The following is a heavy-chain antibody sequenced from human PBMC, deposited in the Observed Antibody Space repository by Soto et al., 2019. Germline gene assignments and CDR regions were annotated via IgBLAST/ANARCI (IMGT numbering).Heavy chain of an antibody. CDR2: IIPILGIA. J-gene: IGHJ4*02. CDR3: ARGEVAARPPDGAIDY. CDR1: GGTFSSYT. D-gene: IGHD6-6*01. Sequence: ASVKVSCKASGGTFSSYTISWVRQAPGQGLEWMGRIIPILGIANYAQKFQGRVTITADKSTSTAYMELSSLRSEDTAVYYCARGEVAARPPDGAIDYWGQGTLVTVSS. V-gene: IGHV1-69*02.